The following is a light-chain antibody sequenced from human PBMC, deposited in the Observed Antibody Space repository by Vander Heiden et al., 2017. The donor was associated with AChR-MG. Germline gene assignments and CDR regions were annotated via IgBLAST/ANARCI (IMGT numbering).Light chain of an antibody. CDR1: RSVSSN. V-gene: IGKV3-15*01. CDR2: GAS. J-gene: IGKJ2*01. CDR3: QQYNNWPYT. Sequence: EIVMTQSPATLSVSPGERANLSCRASRSVSSNLAWYQQKPGQAPRLLIYGASTRATGIPARFSGSGSGTQFTLTISSLQSEDFAVYYCQQYNNWPYTFGQGTKLEIK.